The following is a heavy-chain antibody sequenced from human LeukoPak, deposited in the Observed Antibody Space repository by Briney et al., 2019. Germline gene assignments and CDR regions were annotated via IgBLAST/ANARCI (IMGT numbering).Heavy chain of an antibody. V-gene: IGHV3-33*06. CDR2: IWYDGSNK. J-gene: IGHJ4*02. CDR3: AKDRGITMIVVVSYYFDY. Sequence: GGSLRLSCAASGFTFSSYGMHWVRQAPGKGLEWVAVIWYDGSNKYYADSVKGRFTISRDNSKNTLYLQMNSLRAEDTAVYYCAKDRGITMIVVVSYYFDYWGQGTLVTVSS. CDR1: GFTFSSYG. D-gene: IGHD3-22*01.